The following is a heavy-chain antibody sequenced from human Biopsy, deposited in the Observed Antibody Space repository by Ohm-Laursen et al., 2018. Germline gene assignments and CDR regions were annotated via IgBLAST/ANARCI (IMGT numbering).Heavy chain of an antibody. D-gene: IGHD3-3*01. J-gene: IGHJ3*02. Sequence: ASVKVSCRTSGYTFTAYGISWVRQAPGQGLEWMGWISTYNDDTNIAQKFQGRVSMTTDTSTRTAYMELRSLRSGDTAIYFCARDPGYDFWSGSDPFDIWGQGTLVTVS. CDR1: GYTFTAYG. V-gene: IGHV1-18*04. CDR3: ARDPGYDFWSGSDPFDI. CDR2: ISTYNDDT.